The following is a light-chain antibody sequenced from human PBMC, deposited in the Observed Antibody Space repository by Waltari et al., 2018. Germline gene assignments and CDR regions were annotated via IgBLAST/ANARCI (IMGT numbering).Light chain of an antibody. CDR2: EGP. Sequence: QSALTQPASVSGSPGQSITISCTGTSSDVGSYNLVSWYQHHPGKAPKLMIYEGPQRPSGVSDRFSGSKSGNTASLTISGLQAEDEADYYCCSYVGDITWVFGGGTKLTVL. CDR1: SSDVGSYNL. J-gene: IGLJ3*02. V-gene: IGLV2-23*01. CDR3: CSYVGDITWV.